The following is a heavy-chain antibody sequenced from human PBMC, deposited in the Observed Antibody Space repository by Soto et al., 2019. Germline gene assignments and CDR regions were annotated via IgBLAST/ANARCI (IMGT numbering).Heavy chain of an antibody. J-gene: IGHJ6*02. CDR2: IIPILGIA. D-gene: IGHD3-9*01. Sequence: SVKVSCKASGGTFSSYTISWVRQAPGQGLEWMGRIIPILGIANYAQKFQGRVTITADKSTSTAYMELSSLRSEDTAVYYCARGGYDILTGYYPDVWGQGTTVTVSS. CDR3: ARGGYDILTGYYPDV. V-gene: IGHV1-69*02. CDR1: GGTFSSYT.